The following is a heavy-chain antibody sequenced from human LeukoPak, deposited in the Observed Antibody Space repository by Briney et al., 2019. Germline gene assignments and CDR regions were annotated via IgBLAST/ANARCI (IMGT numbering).Heavy chain of an antibody. CDR1: GGSISSGSYY. J-gene: IGHJ6*03. V-gene: IGHV4-61*10. CDR3: ARASVTYYYYYYMDV. Sequence: PSQTLSLTCTVSGGSISSGSYYWSWIRQPAGKGLEWIGYIHYSGSTNYNPSLKSRVTISVDTSKNQFSLKLSSVTAADTAVYYCARASVTYYYYYYMDVWGKGTTVTVSS. CDR2: IHYSGST. D-gene: IGHD4-11*01.